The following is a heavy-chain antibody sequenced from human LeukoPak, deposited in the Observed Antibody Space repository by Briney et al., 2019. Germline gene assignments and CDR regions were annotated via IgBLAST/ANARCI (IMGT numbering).Heavy chain of an antibody. Sequence: GGSLRLSCVASGFTFGGYAMNWVRQAPGKGLEWLSYISSTGMTIYYADSVKGRLTTSRDNAKNSLYLQMNSLRAEDTAIYYCAKSDPYGDSLIEIWGQGALVTVSS. V-gene: IGHV3-48*03. J-gene: IGHJ4*02. D-gene: IGHD4-17*01. CDR1: GFTFGGYA. CDR2: ISSTGMTI. CDR3: AKSDPYGDSLIEI.